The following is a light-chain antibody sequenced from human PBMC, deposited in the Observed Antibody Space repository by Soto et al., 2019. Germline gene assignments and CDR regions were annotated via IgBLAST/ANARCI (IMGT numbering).Light chain of an antibody. J-gene: IGKJ5*01. CDR3: QHFGDSPIT. Sequence: EIVLTQSPGTLSLSPGERATLSFRASQSVSSTYLAWCQQKPGQAPRLLIYGASTRATGIPDRFSGTGSGTDFTLTISRLEPEDFAVYYCQHFGDSPITFGQGTRLEIK. V-gene: IGKV3-20*01. CDR1: QSVSSTY. CDR2: GAS.